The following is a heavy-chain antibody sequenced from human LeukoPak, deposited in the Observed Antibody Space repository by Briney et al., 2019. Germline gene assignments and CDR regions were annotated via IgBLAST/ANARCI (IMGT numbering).Heavy chain of an antibody. Sequence: GASVKVSCKASGYTFTSYDINWVRQAPGQGLEWMGGMNPNSGNTGYAQKFQGRVTMTRNTSISTAYMELSSRRSEDTAVYYCARGRYDYVWGSYPYWGQGPLVTVSS. J-gene: IGHJ4*02. CDR1: GYTFTSYD. CDR3: ARGRYDYVWGSYPY. CDR2: MNPNSGNT. V-gene: IGHV1-8*01. D-gene: IGHD3-16*01.